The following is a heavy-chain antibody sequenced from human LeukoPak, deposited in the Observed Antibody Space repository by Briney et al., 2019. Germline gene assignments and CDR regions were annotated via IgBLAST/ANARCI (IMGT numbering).Heavy chain of an antibody. J-gene: IGHJ6*04. CDR2: IKLDGSDQ. Sequence: GGSLRLSCAVSGFTFSWDWMSWVRQAPGKGLEWVANIKLDGSDQNYVDSVKGRFTISRDNAKNSLNLRMNSLRGEDTAVYYCARECGSGRCDYGMDVWGKGTTVTVSS. D-gene: IGHD3-10*01. V-gene: IGHV3-7*03. CDR3: ARECGSGRCDYGMDV. CDR1: GFTFSWDW.